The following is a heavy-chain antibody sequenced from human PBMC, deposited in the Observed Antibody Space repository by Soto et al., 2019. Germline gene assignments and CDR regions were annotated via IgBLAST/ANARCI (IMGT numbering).Heavy chain of an antibody. V-gene: IGHV3-23*01. D-gene: IGHD1-1*01. Sequence: QPGGSMRLSCAASGFTFSSYAMSWVRQAPGKGLEWVSAISGSGGSTYYADSVKGRFTISRDNSKNTLYLQMNSLRAEDTAVYYCAKRGGTTGTAYYYGMDVWGQGTTVTVSS. CDR1: GFTFSSYA. CDR3: AKRGGTTGTAYYYGMDV. J-gene: IGHJ6*02. CDR2: ISGSGGST.